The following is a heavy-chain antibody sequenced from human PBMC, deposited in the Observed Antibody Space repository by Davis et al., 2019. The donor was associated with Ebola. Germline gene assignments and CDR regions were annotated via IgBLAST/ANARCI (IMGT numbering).Heavy chain of an antibody. V-gene: IGHV4-34*01. CDR3: ARFGEGAY. D-gene: IGHD2-21*01. Sequence: PSETLSLTCGLYGASFSDYFWSWFRQTPGKGLEWIGEINHRGRTYYNPSLKSRVTISADTSKNQFSLNLSSVTAAGTAVYFCARFGEGAYWGQGTLVTVSS. CDR2: INHRGRT. CDR1: GASFSDYF. J-gene: IGHJ4*02.